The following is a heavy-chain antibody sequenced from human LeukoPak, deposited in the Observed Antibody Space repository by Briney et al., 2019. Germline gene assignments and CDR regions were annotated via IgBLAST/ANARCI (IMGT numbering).Heavy chain of an antibody. V-gene: IGHV4-31*03. Sequence: SETLSLTCTVSGGSISSGGYYWSWIRQHPGKGLEWIGYIYYSGSTYYNPSLKSRVTISVDTSKNQFSLKLSSVTAADTAVYYCASESHSSSSNYFDYWGQGTLVTVSS. CDR3: ASESHSSSSNYFDY. CDR2: IYYSGST. D-gene: IGHD6-6*01. CDR1: GGSISSGGYY. J-gene: IGHJ4*02.